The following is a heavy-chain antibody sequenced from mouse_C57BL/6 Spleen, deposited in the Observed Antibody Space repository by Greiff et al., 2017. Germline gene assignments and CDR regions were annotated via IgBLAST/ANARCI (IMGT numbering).Heavy chain of an antibody. V-gene: IGHV5-12*01. CDR2: ISNGGGST. CDR1: GFTFSDYY. J-gene: IGHJ2*01. CDR3: ARRGTTVYFDY. Sequence: EVQGVESGGGLVQPGGSLKLSCAASGFTFSDYYMYWVRQTPEKRLEWVAYISNGGGSTYYPDTVKGRFTISRDNAKNTLYLQMSRLKSEDTAMYYCARRGTTVYFDYWGQGTTLTVSS. D-gene: IGHD1-1*01.